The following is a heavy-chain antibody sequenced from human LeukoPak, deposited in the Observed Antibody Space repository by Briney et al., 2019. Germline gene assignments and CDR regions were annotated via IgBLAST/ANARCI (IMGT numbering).Heavy chain of an antibody. CDR3: ARDRGGSGWYGADY. CDR1: GGSISSYY. Sequence: SETLSLTCTVSGGSISSYYWSWIRRPPAKGLEWIGYIYYSGSTNYNPSLKSRVTISLDTSKNHFSLRLSSVTAADTAVYYCARDRGGSGWYGADYWGQGTLVTVSS. CDR2: IYYSGST. V-gene: IGHV4-59*01. D-gene: IGHD6-19*01. J-gene: IGHJ4*02.